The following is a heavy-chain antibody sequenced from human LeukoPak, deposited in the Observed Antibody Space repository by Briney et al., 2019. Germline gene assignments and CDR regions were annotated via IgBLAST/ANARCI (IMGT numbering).Heavy chain of an antibody. CDR2: ISYDGSNK. CDR1: GFTFSSYA. CDR3: AKGGANIVATIRPVDY. D-gene: IGHD5-12*01. V-gene: IGHV3-30-3*01. J-gene: IGHJ4*02. Sequence: GGSLRLSCAASGFTFSSYAMHWVRQAPGKGLEWVAVISYDGSNKYYADSVKGRFTISRDNSKNTLYLQMNSLRAEDTAVYYCAKGGANIVATIRPVDYWGQGTLVTVSS.